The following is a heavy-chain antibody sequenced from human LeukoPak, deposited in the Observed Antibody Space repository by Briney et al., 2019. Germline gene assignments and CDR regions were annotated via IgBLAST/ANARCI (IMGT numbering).Heavy chain of an antibody. CDR1: GFTFSSYA. V-gene: IGHV3-23*01. D-gene: IGHD3-22*01. CDR2: ISGSGGST. CDR3: AKVRSHYYDSSGYYYEY. J-gene: IGHJ4*02. Sequence: LSGESLRLSCAASGFTFSSYAMSWVRQAPGKGLEWVSAISGSGGSTYYADSVKGRFTISRDNSKNTLYLQMNSLRAEDTAVYYCAKVRSHYYDSSGYYYEYWGQGTLATVSS.